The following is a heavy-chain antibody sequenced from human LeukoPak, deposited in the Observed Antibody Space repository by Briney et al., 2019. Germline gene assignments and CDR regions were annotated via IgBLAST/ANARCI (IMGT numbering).Heavy chain of an antibody. V-gene: IGHV4-38-2*02. CDR3: ARIGSTSCYFPRCNWFDP. CDR2: IYHSGST. Sequence: PSETLSLTCTVSGYSISSDSYWGWVRQPPGKGLEWIGSIYHSGSTYYNPSLKSRVTISVDTSKNQFSLKLSSVTAADTAVYYCARIGSTSCYFPRCNWFDPWGQGTLVTVSS. CDR1: GYSISSDSY. J-gene: IGHJ5*02. D-gene: IGHD2-2*01.